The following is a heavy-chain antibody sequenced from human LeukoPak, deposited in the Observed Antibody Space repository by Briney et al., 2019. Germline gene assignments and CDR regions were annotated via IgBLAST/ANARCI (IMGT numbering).Heavy chain of an antibody. CDR2: ISAYNGNT. V-gene: IGHV1-18*01. Sequence: ASVKVSCKASGYTFTSYGISWVRQAPGQGLEWMGWISAYNGNTNYAQKLQGRVTMTTDTSTSTAYMELRSLRSDDTAAYYCAREYSSSSGTPFFDYWGQGTLVTVSS. J-gene: IGHJ4*02. CDR3: AREYSSSSGTPFFDY. CDR1: GYTFTSYG. D-gene: IGHD6-6*01.